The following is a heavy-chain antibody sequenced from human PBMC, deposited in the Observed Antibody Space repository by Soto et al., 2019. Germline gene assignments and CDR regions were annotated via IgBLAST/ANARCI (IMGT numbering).Heavy chain of an antibody. CDR1: GFSLRSSGVG. J-gene: IGHJ6*02. V-gene: IGHV2-5*02. Sequence: QITLKESGPTLVKPTQTLTLTCTFSGFSLRSSGVGVGWIRQPPGKALEWLALIYWDDDKRYSPSLKSRLTIAKDTSKKQLVLTMTNMEPVDTATYYCVHRYCNSTSCHPYHYYAMGVWGQGTTVTVSS. CDR3: VHRYCNSTSCHPYHYYAMGV. D-gene: IGHD2-2*01. CDR2: IYWDDDK.